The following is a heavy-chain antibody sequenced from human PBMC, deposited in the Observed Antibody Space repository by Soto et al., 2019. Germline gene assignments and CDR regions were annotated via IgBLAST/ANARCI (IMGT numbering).Heavy chain of an antibody. CDR3: ARDGNDYIWGSYRPDPDYYYYYVDV. J-gene: IGHJ6*03. V-gene: IGHV4-59*01. CDR1: GGSISSYY. CDR2: VYYSGST. D-gene: IGHD3-16*02. Sequence: SETLSLTCTVSGGSISSYYWSWIRQPPGKGLEWIGYVYYSGSTNYNPSLKSRVTISVDTSKNQFSLKLSSVTAADTAVYYCARDGNDYIWGSYRPDPDYYYYYVDVWGKGTTVTVSS.